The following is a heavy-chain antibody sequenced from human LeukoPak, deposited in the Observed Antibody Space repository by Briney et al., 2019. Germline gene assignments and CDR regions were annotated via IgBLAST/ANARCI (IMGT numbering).Heavy chain of an antibody. CDR2: ISSSSSYI. Sequence: GGSLRLSCAASGFTFSSYSMNWVRQAPGKGLEWVSSISSSSSYIYYADSVKGRFTISRENAKNSLYLQMKSLRAEDTAVYYCARDQVHDFWSGYYTVYGMEVWGEGTTVTVSS. CDR3: ARDQVHDFWSGYYTVYGMEV. V-gene: IGHV3-21*01. J-gene: IGHJ6*04. D-gene: IGHD3-3*01. CDR1: GFTFSSYS.